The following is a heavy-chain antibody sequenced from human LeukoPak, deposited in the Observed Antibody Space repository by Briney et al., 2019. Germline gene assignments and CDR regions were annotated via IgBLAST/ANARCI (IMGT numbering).Heavy chain of an antibody. D-gene: IGHD4-17*01. Sequence: SQTLSLTCTVSGGSISSDSYYWSWIRQPAGKGLEWIGRIYTSGSTNYNPSLKSRVTISVVTSKNQFSLKLSSVTAADTAVYYCARGLTTDWGQGTLVTVSS. CDR2: IYTSGST. V-gene: IGHV4-61*02. CDR1: GGSISSDSYY. J-gene: IGHJ4*02. CDR3: ARGLTTD.